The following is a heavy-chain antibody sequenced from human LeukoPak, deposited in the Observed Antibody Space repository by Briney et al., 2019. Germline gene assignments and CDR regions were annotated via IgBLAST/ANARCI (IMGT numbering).Heavy chain of an antibody. Sequence: SVKDSRMASGGTFSSYAISWVRPAPGQGLEWMGGIIPIFGTANYAQKFQGRVTITTDESTSTAYMELSSLRSEDTAVYYCASPFRGSDAFDIWGQGTMVTVSS. CDR1: GGTFSSYA. D-gene: IGHD2/OR15-2a*01. CDR2: IIPIFGTA. CDR3: ASPFRGSDAFDI. J-gene: IGHJ3*02. V-gene: IGHV1-69*05.